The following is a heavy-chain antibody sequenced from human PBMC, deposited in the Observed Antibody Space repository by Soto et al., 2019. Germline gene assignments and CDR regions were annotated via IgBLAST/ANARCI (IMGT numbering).Heavy chain of an antibody. D-gene: IGHD2-15*01. J-gene: IGHJ6*02. Sequence: GGSLRLSCAASGFTFSSYAMSWVRQAPGKGLEWVSAISGSGGSTYYADSVKGRFTISRDNSKNTLYLQMNSLRAEDTAVYYCAKDNTVVGSRALYYYGMDVWGQGTTVTVS. CDR3: AKDNTVVGSRALYYYGMDV. CDR2: ISGSGGST. CDR1: GFTFSSYA. V-gene: IGHV3-23*01.